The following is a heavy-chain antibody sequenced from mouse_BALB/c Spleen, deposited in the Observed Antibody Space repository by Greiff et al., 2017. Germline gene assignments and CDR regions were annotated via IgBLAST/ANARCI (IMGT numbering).Heavy chain of an antibody. V-gene: IGHV5-6-3*01. J-gene: IGHJ2*01. D-gene: IGHD2-1*01. CDR3: ARVNYGNLFDY. CDR1: GFTFSSYG. Sequence: EVKLVESGGGLVQPGGSLKLSCAASGFTFSSYGMSWVRQTPDKRLELVATINSNGGSTYYPDSVKGRFTISRDNAKNTLYLQMSSLKSEDTAMYYCARVNYGNLFDYWGQGTTLTVSS. CDR2: INSNGGST.